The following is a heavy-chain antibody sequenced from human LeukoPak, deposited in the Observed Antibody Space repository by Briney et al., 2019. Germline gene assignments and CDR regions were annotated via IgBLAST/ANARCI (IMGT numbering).Heavy chain of an antibody. D-gene: IGHD3-22*01. CDR2: IYSGGST. V-gene: IGHV3-66*01. CDR3: ARDGSFYYDTSAYQLEH. Sequence: PGGSLRLSCAASGFTVSSNYMSWVRQAPGKGLEWVSVIYSGGSTYYADSVKGRFSISRDNSKNTLYLQMNRLRVEDTAVYYCARDGSFYYDTSAYQLEHWGQGTLVTVSS. J-gene: IGHJ4*02. CDR1: GFTVSSNY.